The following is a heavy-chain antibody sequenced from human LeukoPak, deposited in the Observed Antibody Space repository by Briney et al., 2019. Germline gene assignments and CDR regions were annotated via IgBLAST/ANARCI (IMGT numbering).Heavy chain of an antibody. CDR1: GGSISSSNW. CDR3: AREMPVSGSYFDY. V-gene: IGHV4-4*02. Sequence: PSETLSLTCAVSGGSISSSNWWSWVRQPPGKGLEWIGEIYHSGSTNYNPSLKSRVTISVDKSKNQFSLKLSSVTAADTAVYYCAREMPVSGSYFDYWGQGTLVTVSS. D-gene: IGHD1-26*01. J-gene: IGHJ4*02. CDR2: IYHSGST.